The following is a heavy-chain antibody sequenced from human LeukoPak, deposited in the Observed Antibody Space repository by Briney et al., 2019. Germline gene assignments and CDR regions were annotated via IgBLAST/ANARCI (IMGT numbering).Heavy chain of an antibody. D-gene: IGHD3-22*01. V-gene: IGHV4-39*01. Sequence: SETLSLTCTVSGGSISSSSYYWGWIRQPPGKGLEWIGSIYYSGSTNYNPSLKSRVTISVDTSKNQFSLKLSSVTAADTAVYYCARHYYDSSGYYDDYWGQGTLVTVSS. CDR3: ARHYYDSSGYYDDY. CDR2: IYYSGST. CDR1: GGSISSSSYY. J-gene: IGHJ4*02.